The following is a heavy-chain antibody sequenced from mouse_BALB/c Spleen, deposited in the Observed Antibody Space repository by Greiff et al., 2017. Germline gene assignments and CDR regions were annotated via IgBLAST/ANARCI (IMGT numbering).Heavy chain of an antibody. CDR3: ARNYGSSFDY. Sequence: EVKLMESGGGLVQPGGSRKLSCAASGFTFTSFGMHWVRQAPEKGLEWVAYISSGTSTIYYADTVKGRFTISRDNPKNTLFLQLTSLRSEATAMYEGARNYGSSFDYWGQGTTLTVSS. V-gene: IGHV5-17*02. CDR1: GFTFTSFG. J-gene: IGHJ2*01. D-gene: IGHD1-1*01. CDR2: ISSGTSTI.